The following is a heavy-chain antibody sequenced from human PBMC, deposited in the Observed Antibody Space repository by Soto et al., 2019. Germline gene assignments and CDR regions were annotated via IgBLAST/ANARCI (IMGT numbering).Heavy chain of an antibody. CDR3: ARDLGWAFDS. V-gene: IGHV3-48*02. D-gene: IGHD6-19*01. J-gene: IGHJ4*02. Sequence: EVQLVESGGGSVQPGGSLRLSCAAPGFTFSPFSMNWVRQAPGRGLEWISYISGGGRPISYADSVKGRFTISRDNAKNSLYLQMDSLTDEDTAVYYCARDLGWAFDSWGQGTLVTVSS. CDR1: GFTFSPFS. CDR2: ISGGGRPI.